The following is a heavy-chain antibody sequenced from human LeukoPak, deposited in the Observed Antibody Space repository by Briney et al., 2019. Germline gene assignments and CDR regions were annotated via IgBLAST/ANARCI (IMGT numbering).Heavy chain of an antibody. V-gene: IGHV1-46*01. D-gene: IGHD5-24*01. CDR1: GYTFTSYY. CDR2: INPSGGST. J-gene: IGHJ4*02. CDR3: ASFGHDGGVERWLQFSALDY. Sequence: GASVKVSCKASGYTFTSYYMHWVRQAPGQGLEWMGIINPSGGSTSYAQKFQGRVTMTRDMSTSTVYMELSSLRSEDTAVYYCASFGHDGGVERWLQFSALDYWGQGTLVTVS.